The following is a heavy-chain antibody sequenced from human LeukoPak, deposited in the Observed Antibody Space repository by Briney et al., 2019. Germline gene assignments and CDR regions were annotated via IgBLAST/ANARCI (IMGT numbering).Heavy chain of an antibody. CDR2: INHSGST. Sequence: SETLSLTCAVYGGSFSGYYWSWIRQPPGKGLEWIGEINHSGSTYYNPSLKSRVTISVDTSKNQFSLKLTSVTAADTAVYYCARQAVAGGHFDYWGQGTLVTVSS. CDR1: GGSFSGYY. CDR3: ARQAVAGGHFDY. V-gene: IGHV4-34*01. J-gene: IGHJ4*02. D-gene: IGHD6-19*01.